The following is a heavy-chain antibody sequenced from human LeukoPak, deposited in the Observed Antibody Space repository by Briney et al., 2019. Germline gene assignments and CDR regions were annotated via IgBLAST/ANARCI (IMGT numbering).Heavy chain of an antibody. J-gene: IGHJ6*02. Sequence: TGGSLRLSCAASGFTFSDYYMSWIRQAPGKGLEWVSYISSSGSTIYYADSVKGRFTISRDNAKNSLYLQTDSLRAEDTAVYYCARGVTIFGEQTFYGMDVWGQGTTVTVSS. CDR1: GFTFSDYY. CDR3: ARGVTIFGEQTFYGMDV. V-gene: IGHV3-11*01. D-gene: IGHD3-3*01. CDR2: ISSSGSTI.